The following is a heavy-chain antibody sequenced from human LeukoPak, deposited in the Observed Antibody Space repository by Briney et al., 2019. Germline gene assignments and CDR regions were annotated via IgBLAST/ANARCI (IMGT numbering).Heavy chain of an antibody. CDR2: IYTSGST. D-gene: IGHD2-15*01. CDR1: GGSISSYY. J-gene: IGHJ3*02. Sequence: SETLSLTCTVSGGSISSYYWSWIRQPAGKGLEWIGRIYTSGSTNYNPSLKSRVTMSVDTSKNQFSLKLSSVTAADTAVYYCARVMRDCTGGSCHGAFDIWGQGTMVTVSS. V-gene: IGHV4-4*07. CDR3: ARVMRDCTGGSCHGAFDI.